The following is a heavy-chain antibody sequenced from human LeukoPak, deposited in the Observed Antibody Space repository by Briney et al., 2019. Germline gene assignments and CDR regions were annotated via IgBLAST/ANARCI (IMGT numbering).Heavy chain of an antibody. V-gene: IGHV4-4*07. Sequence: SETLYLTCTVPGGSISSYYWSWIRQPAGKGLEWIGRIYTSGSTNYNPSLKSRVTMSVDTSKNQFSLKLSSVTAADTAVYYCASVREYSSSSDAFDIWGQGTMVTVSS. D-gene: IGHD6-6*01. CDR3: ASVREYSSSSDAFDI. CDR1: GGSISSYY. J-gene: IGHJ3*02. CDR2: IYTSGST.